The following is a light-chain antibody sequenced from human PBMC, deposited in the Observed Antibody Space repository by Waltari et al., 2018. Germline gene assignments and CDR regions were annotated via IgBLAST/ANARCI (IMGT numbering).Light chain of an antibody. CDR3: SSYTSSSTFV. CDR1: SSDVGGYNY. CDR2: DVR. V-gene: IGLV2-14*03. Sequence: QSALTQPASVSGSPGQSITISCTGTSSDVGGYNYVSWYQQHPGKAPKLMIYDVRKRPSGISNRFSGSKSCNTASLTISGLQTEDEADYYCSSYTSSSTFVFGPGTKVTVL. J-gene: IGLJ1*01.